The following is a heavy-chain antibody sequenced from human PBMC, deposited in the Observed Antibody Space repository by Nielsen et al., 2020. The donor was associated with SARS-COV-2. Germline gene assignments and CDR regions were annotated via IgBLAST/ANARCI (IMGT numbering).Heavy chain of an antibody. CDR2: IYSGGST. D-gene: IGHD3-22*01. J-gene: IGHJ4*02. Sequence: GESLKISCAASGFTVSSSYMSWVRQAPGKGLEWVSLIYSGGSTYYADSVKGRFTISRDSSKNTLYLQMDSLRADDTAVYYCVRVRDDGYYYDTGPFDYWGQGTLVTVSS. CDR3: VRVRDDGYYYDTGPFDY. V-gene: IGHV3-66*01. CDR1: GFTVSSSY.